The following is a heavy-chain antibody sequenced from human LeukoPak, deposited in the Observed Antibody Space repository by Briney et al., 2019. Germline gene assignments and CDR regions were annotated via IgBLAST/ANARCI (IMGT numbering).Heavy chain of an antibody. D-gene: IGHD3-10*01. Sequence: SQTLSLTCAVSGGSISSGDYSWSWIRQPPGKGLEWIGYIYHSGSTYYNPSLKSRVTISVDRSKNQFSLKLSSVTAADTAVYYCARAPLLWFGESNYYYYYGMDVWGKGTTVTVSS. CDR1: GGSISSGDYS. CDR3: ARAPLLWFGESNYYYYYGMDV. CDR2: IYHSGST. J-gene: IGHJ6*04. V-gene: IGHV4-30-2*01.